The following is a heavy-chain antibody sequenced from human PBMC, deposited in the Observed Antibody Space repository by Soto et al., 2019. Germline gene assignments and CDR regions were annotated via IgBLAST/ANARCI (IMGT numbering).Heavy chain of an antibody. CDR3: ARDPIGGVAPYDFDY. D-gene: IGHD2-15*01. CDR2: INPDTGGA. Sequence: QVQLVQSGAEVKKPGASVKVSCRAYGYTFTAYYLYWVRQTPGQGLEWLGGINPDTGGADIAPKFQGKITMTRDTSINTAYMQLPRLTSDDTAVYYCARDPIGGVAPYDFDYWGQGTLVTVSS. V-gene: IGHV1-2*02. J-gene: IGHJ4*02. CDR1: GYTFTAYY.